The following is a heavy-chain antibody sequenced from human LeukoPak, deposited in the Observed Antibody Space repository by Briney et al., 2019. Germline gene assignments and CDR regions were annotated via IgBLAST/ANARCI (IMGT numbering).Heavy chain of an antibody. V-gene: IGHV3-48*03. J-gene: IGHJ4*02. Sequence: PGGSLRLSCAASGFTFSNYEMNWVRQAPGRGLEWVSYISSSGLTMYYADSVKGRFIISRDNAKNSLYLQMNSLRAEDMAVYYCARRTTGDDYWGQGTLVTVSS. CDR3: ARRTTGDDY. CDR1: GFTFSNYE. CDR2: ISSSGLTM. D-gene: IGHD4-17*01.